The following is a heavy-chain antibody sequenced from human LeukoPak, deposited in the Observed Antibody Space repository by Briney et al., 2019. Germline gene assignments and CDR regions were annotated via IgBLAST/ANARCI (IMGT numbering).Heavy chain of an antibody. V-gene: IGHV3-9*01. Sequence: GGSLRLSCAASGFTFSSYAITWVRQAPGKGLEWVSGISWNSGSIGYADSVKGRFTISRDNAKNSLYLQMNSLRAEDTALYYCAKDRGYSSSPGYGMDVWGQGTTVTVSS. J-gene: IGHJ6*02. D-gene: IGHD6-13*01. CDR1: GFTFSSYA. CDR2: ISWNSGSI. CDR3: AKDRGYSSSPGYGMDV.